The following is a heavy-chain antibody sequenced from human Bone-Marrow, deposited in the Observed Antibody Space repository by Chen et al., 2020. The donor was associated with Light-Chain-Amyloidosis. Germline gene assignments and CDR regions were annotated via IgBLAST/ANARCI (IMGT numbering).Heavy chain of an antibody. CDR2: ISYDGSNI. J-gene: IGHJ4*02. Sequence: QVQLVESGGGVVQPGRSLGLACAASGFIFSSYGMHWVRQAPGKGLGWVAVISYDGSNIDYADSVKGRVTVSRDNSKNTLYLQMNTLRPEDTAVYYCAKRGSYKSMDHWGQGTLVTVSS. CDR3: AKRGSYKSMDH. CDR1: GFIFSSYG. D-gene: IGHD1-26*01. V-gene: IGHV3-30*18.